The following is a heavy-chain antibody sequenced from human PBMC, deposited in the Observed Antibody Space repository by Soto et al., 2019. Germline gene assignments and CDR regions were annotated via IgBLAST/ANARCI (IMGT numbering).Heavy chain of an antibody. CDR2: IYYSGIT. V-gene: IGHV4-30-4*01. J-gene: IGHJ5*02. CDR1: GGSVSSGDYY. CDR3: ARGLGYYYDSSGLGP. Sequence: SETRSRTCTVSGGSVSSGDYYWIWIRQPPGKGLEWIGYIYYSGITYYNPSLKSRVTISVDTSKNQFSLKLSSVTAADTAVYYCARGLGYYYDSSGLGPWGQGTLVTVSS. D-gene: IGHD3-22*01.